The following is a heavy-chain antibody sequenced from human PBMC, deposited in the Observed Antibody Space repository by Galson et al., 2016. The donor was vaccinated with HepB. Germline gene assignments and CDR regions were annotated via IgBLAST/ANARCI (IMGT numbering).Heavy chain of an antibody. V-gene: IGHV3-30*04. D-gene: IGHD3-3*01. J-gene: IGHJ4*02. CDR3: SRDRGLRFLEWFMAW. CDR1: GFTFSDYS. Sequence: SLRLSCAASGFTFSDYSMHWVRQAPGKGLEWLGVMSYDENHEYYADYVKDRITISRDNFKNTLYLHMSGLRAEDTAVYYCSRDRGLRFLEWFMAWWGQGTLFTVSS. CDR2: MSYDENHE.